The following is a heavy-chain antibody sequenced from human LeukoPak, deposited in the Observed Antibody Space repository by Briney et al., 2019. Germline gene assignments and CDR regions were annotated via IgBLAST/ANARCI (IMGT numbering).Heavy chain of an antibody. J-gene: IGHJ6*04. CDR3: ASLTIFGVG. CDR1: GFTFSSYA. Sequence: PGGSLRLSCAASGFTFSSYAMSWVRQAPGKGLEWVSLISGSGASTYYADSVKGQFTISRDNSKNTLYLQMNSLRAEDTAVYYCASLTIFGVGGGKGTTVTVSS. CDR2: ISGSGAST. D-gene: IGHD3-3*01. V-gene: IGHV3-23*01.